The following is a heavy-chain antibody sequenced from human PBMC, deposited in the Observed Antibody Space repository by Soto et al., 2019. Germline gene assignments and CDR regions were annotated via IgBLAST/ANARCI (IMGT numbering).Heavy chain of an antibody. CDR1: GGSFSGYY. V-gene: IGHV4-34*01. D-gene: IGHD3-10*01. CDR3: ARGRDYYGSGSYRR. J-gene: IGHJ4*02. CDR2: INHSGST. Sequence: QVQLQQWGAGLLKPSETLSLTCAVYGGSFSGYYWSWIRQPPGKGLEWIGEINHSGSTNYNPSLKSRVTISVDTSKNQVSLKLSSVTAADTAVYYCARGRDYYGSGSYRRWGQGTLVTVSS.